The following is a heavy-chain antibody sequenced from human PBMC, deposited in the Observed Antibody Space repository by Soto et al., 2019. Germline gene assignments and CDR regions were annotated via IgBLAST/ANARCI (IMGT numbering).Heavy chain of an antibody. D-gene: IGHD1-1*01. CDR2: ISYNGGAQ. J-gene: IGHJ3*02. V-gene: IGHV3-30*18. CDR3: AKEPLEVSGRNAFNI. CDR1: GFTCISYS. Sequence: GGSHRLSSTASGFTCISYSMNWVRQATGKGLDWVAVISYNGGAQYYADSVKGRFTISRDNSRNTLYLQMNSLGPEDTAVYYCAKEPLEVSGRNAFNIWGQGTMVTVSS.